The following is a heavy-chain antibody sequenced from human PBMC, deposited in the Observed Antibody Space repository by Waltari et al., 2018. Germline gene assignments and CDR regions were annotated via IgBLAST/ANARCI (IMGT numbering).Heavy chain of an antibody. V-gene: IGHV1-2*02. J-gene: IGHJ3*02. D-gene: IGHD3-16*01. CDR2: INPQSGGT. Sequence: QEQLVQSGAEVKKPGASVMVSCTASGYTFTGLYMHWVRQAPGQGLEWMGWINPQSGGTGYAEKFQGRVTMTRDTSISTAYMELSRLTSDDTALYYCVRVGDRGLRNAFHIWGQGTMVTVSS. CDR1: GYTFTGLY. CDR3: VRVGDRGLRNAFHI.